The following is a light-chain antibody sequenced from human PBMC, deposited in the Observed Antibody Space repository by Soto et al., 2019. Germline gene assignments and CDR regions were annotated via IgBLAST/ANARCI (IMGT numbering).Light chain of an antibody. CDR2: ATS. CDR3: QQSYSTLWT. Sequence: DIQMTQSPSSLSASVGDRVSITCRASQSISSYLNWYQQKPGKAPKLLIYATSSLQSGVPSRFSGSGYGTDFTLTISSLQPGDFATYYCQQSYSTLWTFGQGTKVEIK. CDR1: QSISSY. V-gene: IGKV1-39*01. J-gene: IGKJ1*01.